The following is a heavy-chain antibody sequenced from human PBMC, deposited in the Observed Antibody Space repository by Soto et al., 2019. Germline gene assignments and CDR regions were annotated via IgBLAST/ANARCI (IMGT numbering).Heavy chain of an antibody. Sequence: PSEILSLTCTVSGGSISSYYWSWIRQPPGKGLEWVGYINYSGSTNYNPSLKSRVTISVDTSKNQFSLKLSSVTAADTAVYYCARAYYDILTGYYGSFDYWGQGTLVTVSS. CDR2: INYSGST. CDR3: ARAYYDILTGYYGSFDY. D-gene: IGHD3-9*01. J-gene: IGHJ4*02. CDR1: GGSISSYY. V-gene: IGHV4-59*01.